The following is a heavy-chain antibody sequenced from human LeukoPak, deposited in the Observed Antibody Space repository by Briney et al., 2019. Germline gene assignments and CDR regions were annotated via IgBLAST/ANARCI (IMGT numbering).Heavy chain of an antibody. D-gene: IGHD1-26*01. CDR1: GFTFKAYA. CDR3: AKRVGGTPDN. J-gene: IGHJ4*02. V-gene: IGHV3-23*01. Sequence: GGSLRLSCAASGFTFKAYAMMWVRQAPGKGLEWVSAIGGDGVSRDYSDSVKGRFTISRDNSKNTLYLQMNSLRVEDTALYFCAKRVGGTPDNWGLGTLVTVSS. CDR2: IGGDGVSR.